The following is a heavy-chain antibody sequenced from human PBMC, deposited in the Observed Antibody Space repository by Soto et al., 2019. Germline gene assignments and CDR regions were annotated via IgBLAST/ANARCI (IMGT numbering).Heavy chain of an antibody. V-gene: IGHV3-23*01. CDR2: ICGNSGST. CDR3: AKSRAASCYSASDY. D-gene: IGHD2-15*01. Sequence: EVQLLESGGGLVQPGGSLRLSCAASGFTFSTYAMNWVRQAPGKGLEWVSAICGNSGSTYYADSVKGRFTISRDNSKTTLYREMNSLRTEDRAVYYCAKSRAASCYSASDYWGQGTLVTVSS. J-gene: IGHJ4*02. CDR1: GFTFSTYA.